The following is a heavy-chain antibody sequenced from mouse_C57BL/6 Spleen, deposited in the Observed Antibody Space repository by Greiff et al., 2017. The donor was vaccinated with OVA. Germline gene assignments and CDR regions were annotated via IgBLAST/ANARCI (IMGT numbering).Heavy chain of an antibody. J-gene: IGHJ3*01. D-gene: IGHD2-4*01. CDR2: IYPGSGNT. CDR1: GYTFTDYY. CDR3: AKYDYGAY. Sequence: QVHVKQSGAELVRPGASVKLSCKASGYTFTDYYINWVKQRPGQGLEWIARIYPGSGNTYYNEKFKGKATLTAEKSSSTAYMQLSSLTSEDSAVYFCAKYDYGAYWGQGTLVTVSA. V-gene: IGHV1-76*01.